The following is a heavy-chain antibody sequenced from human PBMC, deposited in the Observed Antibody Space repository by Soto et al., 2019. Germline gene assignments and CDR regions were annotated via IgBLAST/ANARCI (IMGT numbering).Heavy chain of an antibody. CDR1: GGSFSGYY. J-gene: IGHJ4*02. D-gene: IGHD3-3*01. V-gene: IGHV4-34*01. CDR3: ARGQIWSGIPYHPGGFDY. CDR2: INHSGST. Sequence: SETLSLTCAVYGGSFSGYYWSWIRQPPGKGLEWIGEINHSGSTNYNPSLKSRVTISVDTSKNQFSLKLSSVTAADTAVYYCARGQIWSGIPYHPGGFDYWGQGTLVTVSS.